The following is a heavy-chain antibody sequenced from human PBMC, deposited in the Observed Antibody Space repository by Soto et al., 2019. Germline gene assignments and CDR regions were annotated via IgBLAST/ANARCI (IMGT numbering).Heavy chain of an antibody. CDR2: IFHIGNT. CDR3: AREGRLHWFES. V-gene: IGHV4-30-2*01. J-gene: IGHJ5*01. Sequence: SETLSLTCSVSGGSISSGAYSWNWIRQPPGKGLEWIGYIFHIGNTYYDPSLKSRATISIDTSKSQFSLKLSSVTAADTAVYFCAREGRLHWFESWGQGTLVTVSS. CDR1: GGSISSGAYS.